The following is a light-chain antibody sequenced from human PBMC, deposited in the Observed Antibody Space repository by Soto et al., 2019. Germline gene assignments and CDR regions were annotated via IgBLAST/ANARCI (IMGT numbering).Light chain of an antibody. Sequence: EIVLTQSPATLSLSPGERATLSCRASQRVSSYLAWYQQKPGPAPRLLIYDASNRASGLPARFSGSGSGTDFTLTISCLEPEDFAIYYCQERSNWPPVTFGGGTKVEIK. V-gene: IGKV3-11*01. CDR1: QRVSSY. CDR2: DAS. CDR3: QERSNWPPVT. J-gene: IGKJ4*01.